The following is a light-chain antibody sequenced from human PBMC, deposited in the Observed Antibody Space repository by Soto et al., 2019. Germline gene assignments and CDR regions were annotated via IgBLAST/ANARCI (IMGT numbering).Light chain of an antibody. CDR1: KLGDKY. J-gene: IGLJ2*01. CDR3: QAWDSSTWE. V-gene: IGLV3-1*01. Sequence: YELTQPPSVSVSPGQTASITCSGDKLGDKYACWYQQKPGQSPVLVIYQDSKRPSGIPERFSGSNSGNTATLTISGTQAMDEADYYCQAWDSSTWEFGGGTKLTVL. CDR2: QDS.